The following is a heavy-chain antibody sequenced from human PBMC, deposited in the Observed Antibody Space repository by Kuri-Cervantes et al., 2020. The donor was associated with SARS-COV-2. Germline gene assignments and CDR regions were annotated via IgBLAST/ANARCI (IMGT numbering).Heavy chain of an antibody. CDR1: GGSISSGYYY. J-gene: IGHJ4*02. D-gene: IGHD2-2*01. Sequence: SETLSLTCTVSGGSISSGYYYWSWIRQPPGKGLGWIGYIYYSGSTYYNPSLKSRVTISVDTSKNQFSLKLSSVTAADTAVYYCASRYCSSTSCYFDYWGQGTLVTVSS. CDR3: ASRYCSSTSCYFDY. CDR2: IYYSGST. V-gene: IGHV4-30-4*01.